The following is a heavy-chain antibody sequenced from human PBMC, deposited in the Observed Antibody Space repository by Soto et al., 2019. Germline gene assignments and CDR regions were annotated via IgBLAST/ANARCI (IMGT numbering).Heavy chain of an antibody. V-gene: IGHV1-69*02. CDR2: IIPIQGKA. CDR1: GGAFTSYS. CDR3: AKSLLCVDHGDMDV. Sequence: QVQLVQSGAELKKPGSSVKVSCEASGGAFTSYSFTWVRQAPGQGLEWMGRIIPIQGKANYALKFQDRVTTTAEISTRTFYRELTSLRPEDTAVYFLAKSLLCVDHGDMDVWGKGTTVTVSS. J-gene: IGHJ6*03. D-gene: IGHD2-21*01.